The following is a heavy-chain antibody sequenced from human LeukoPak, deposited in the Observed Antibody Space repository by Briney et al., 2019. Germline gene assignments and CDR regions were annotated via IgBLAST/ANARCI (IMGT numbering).Heavy chain of an antibody. CDR3: VGSHVAAY. J-gene: IGHJ4*02. CDR2: LNPDGTNT. Sequence: GGSLRLSCAASGFTFSNYWMHWVRQVPGKGLVWVSHLNPDGTNTYYADSVKGRFTVSRDNARNTLYLQMNNLRAEDTAVYYCVGSHVAAYWGQGTLVTVSS. D-gene: IGHD3-10*01. V-gene: IGHV3-74*01. CDR1: GFTFSNYW.